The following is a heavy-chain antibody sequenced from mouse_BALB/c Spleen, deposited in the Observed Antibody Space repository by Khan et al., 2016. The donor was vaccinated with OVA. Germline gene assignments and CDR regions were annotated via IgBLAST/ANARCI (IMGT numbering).Heavy chain of an antibody. CDR3: ATYYSKYPYGMDY. CDR1: GFSLTSYG. CDR2: IWGDGST. V-gene: IGHV2-3*01. Sequence: QVQLKQSGPGLVAPSQSLSITCTVSGFSLTSYGVSWVRQPPGKGLEWPGVIWGDGSTNYHSALISRLSITKANSKSQVFLKLSSLQTDDTGTYYCATYYSKYPYGMDYGGQGTSVTVSS. D-gene: IGHD2-5*01. J-gene: IGHJ4*01.